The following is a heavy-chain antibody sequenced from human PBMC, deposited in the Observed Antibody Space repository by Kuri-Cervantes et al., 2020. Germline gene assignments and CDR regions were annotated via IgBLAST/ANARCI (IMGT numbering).Heavy chain of an antibody. CDR2: INPNSGGT. J-gene: IGHJ6*02. Sequence: ASVKVSCKASGYTFTGYYMHWVRQAPGQGLEWMGWINPNSGGTNYAQKFQGRVTMTRDTSISTAYMELSRLRSDDTAVYYCARNKVPIRYYDSSGLRNYYYYYGMDVWGQGTTVTVSS. CDR1: GYTFTGYY. D-gene: IGHD3-22*01. CDR3: ARNKVPIRYYDSSGLRNYYYYYGMDV. V-gene: IGHV1-2*02.